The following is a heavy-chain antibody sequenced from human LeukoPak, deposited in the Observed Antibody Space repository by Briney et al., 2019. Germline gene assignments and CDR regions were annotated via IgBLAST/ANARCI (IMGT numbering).Heavy chain of an antibody. V-gene: IGHV1-8*01. CDR2: MNPNSGNT. D-gene: IGHD2-15*01. CDR3: ARGSDIVVVVAATGGDYFDY. J-gene: IGHJ4*02. Sequence: GASVKVSCKASGYTFTSYDINWVRQATGQGLEWMGWMNPNSGNTGYAQKFQGRVTMTRNTSISTAYMELSSLRSEDTAVYYCARGSDIVVVVAATGGDYFDYWGQGTLVTVSS. CDR1: GYTFTSYD.